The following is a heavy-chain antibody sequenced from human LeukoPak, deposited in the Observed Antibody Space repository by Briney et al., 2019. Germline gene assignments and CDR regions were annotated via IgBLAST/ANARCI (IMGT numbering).Heavy chain of an antibody. CDR3: AELGITMIGGV. J-gene: IGHJ6*04. Sequence: AGGSLRLSCAASGFTVSSNYMSWVRQAPGKGLEWVSYNSSSGSTIYYADSVKGRFTISRDNAKNSLYLQMNSLRAEDTAVYYCAELGITMIGGVWGKGTTVTISS. CDR1: GFTVSSNY. CDR2: NSSSGSTI. V-gene: IGHV3-11*04. D-gene: IGHD3-10*02.